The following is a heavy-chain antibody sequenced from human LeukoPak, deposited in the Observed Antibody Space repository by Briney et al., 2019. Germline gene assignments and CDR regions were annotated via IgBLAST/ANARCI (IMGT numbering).Heavy chain of an antibody. V-gene: IGHV3-7*01. Sequence: GGSLRLSCAASGFTFSSYWMSWVCQAPGKGLEWVANIKQDGSEKYYVGSVKGRFTISRDNAKNSLYLQMNNLGAEDTAVYHCATDPASYCTSSTCDFDYWGQGTLVTVSS. CDR2: IKQDGSEK. CDR3: ATDPASYCTSSTCDFDY. D-gene: IGHD2-8*01. CDR1: GFTFSSYW. J-gene: IGHJ4*02.